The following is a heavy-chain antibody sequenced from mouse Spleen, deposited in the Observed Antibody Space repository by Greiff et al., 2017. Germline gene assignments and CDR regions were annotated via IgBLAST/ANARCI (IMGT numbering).Heavy chain of an antibody. CDR2: ICGGGST. J-gene: IGHJ3*01. Sequence: VQLVESGPGLVAPSQSLYITCTVSGFSFTSYGVSWVRQPPGKGLEWMGDICGGGSTTYHSALISSLSISKDNSKSQVFLKLNSLQTEDTATYYCAKGLYGCPFAYWGQGTLVTVSS. D-gene: IGHD2-2*01. V-gene: IGHV2-3*01. CDR1: GFSFTSYG. CDR3: AKGLYGCPFAY.